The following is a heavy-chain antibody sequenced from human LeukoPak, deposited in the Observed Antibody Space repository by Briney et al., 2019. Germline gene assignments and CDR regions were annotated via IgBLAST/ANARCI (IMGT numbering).Heavy chain of an antibody. CDR3: ARGRPQSSVYDY. D-gene: IGHD5-24*01. Sequence: GGSLRLSCAASGFIVSTTFLTWVRQAPGKGLEWVSVNVTDGSAFYADSVKGRFTISRDSSKNTLYLQMNSLRAEDTAVYYCARGRPQSSVYDYWGQGTLVTVSS. V-gene: IGHV3-53*01. J-gene: IGHJ4*02. CDR1: GFIVSTTF. CDR2: NVTDGSA.